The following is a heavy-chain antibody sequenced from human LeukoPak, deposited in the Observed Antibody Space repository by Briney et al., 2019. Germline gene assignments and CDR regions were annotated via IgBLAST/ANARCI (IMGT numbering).Heavy chain of an antibody. Sequence: ASVKVSCKASRYPFTSHAMHWVRQAPGQRLEWMGWIHVGNGNTEYSQKFQGRVTITRDTPATTTYMELSSLRSADTAVYYCARVDGSGPNAPNDCWGQGSLVTVSS. V-gene: IGHV1-3*01. J-gene: IGHJ4*02. CDR2: IHVGNGNT. D-gene: IGHD3-10*01. CDR1: RYPFTSHA. CDR3: ARVDGSGPNAPNDC.